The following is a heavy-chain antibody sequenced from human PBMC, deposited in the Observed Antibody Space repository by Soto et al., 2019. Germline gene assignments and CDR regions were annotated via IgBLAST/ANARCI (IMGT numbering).Heavy chain of an antibody. V-gene: IGHV4-39*01. J-gene: IGHJ4*02. CDR1: GGSISSSSYY. CDR2: IYYSGST. CDR3: ADSAYGGYGPAAN. D-gene: IGHD5-12*01. Sequence: QLQLQESGPGLVKPSEPLSLTCTVSGGSISSSSYYWGWIRQPPGKGLEWIGSIYYSGSTYHNPALKRRVTITVDTSKNQFSRKLSSVPAADTAVYYCADSAYGGYGPAANWGQGKLVTVSS.